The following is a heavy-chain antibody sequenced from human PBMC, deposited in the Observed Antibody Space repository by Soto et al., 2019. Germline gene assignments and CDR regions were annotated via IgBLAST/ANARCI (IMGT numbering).Heavy chain of an antibody. CDR3: STDSHFSSVFVRHDY. D-gene: IGHD3-10*01. Sequence: EVQLVESGGGLVKPGGSLRLSCAASGFTISDALINWVRQAPGMGLEWVGRIKSIRDGGTTDFAAPVQARFAISRDDSNNMVYLQINSLNPEDTAVYSCSTDSHFSSVFVRHDYWGHGTLVTVSS. CDR1: GFTISDAL. J-gene: IGHJ4*01. V-gene: IGHV3-15*07. CDR2: IKSIRDGGTT.